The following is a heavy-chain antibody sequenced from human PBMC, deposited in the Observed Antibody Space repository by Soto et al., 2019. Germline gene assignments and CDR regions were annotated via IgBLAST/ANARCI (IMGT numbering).Heavy chain of an antibody. CDR3: ASPQCSGGSCYEFGY. V-gene: IGHV1-18*01. CDR2: ISAYNGNT. CDR1: GYTFTSYG. Sequence: ASVKVSCKASGYTFTSYGISWVRQAPGQGLEWMGWISAYNGNTNYAQKLQGRVTMTTDTSTSTAYMELRSLRSDDTAVYYCASPQCSGGSCYEFGYWGQGTLVTVSS. D-gene: IGHD2-15*01. J-gene: IGHJ4*02.